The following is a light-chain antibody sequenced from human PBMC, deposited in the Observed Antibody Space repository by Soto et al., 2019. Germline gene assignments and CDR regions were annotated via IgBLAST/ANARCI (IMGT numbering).Light chain of an antibody. CDR3: SSYAGSNMVV. V-gene: IGLV2-8*01. CDR1: SSDVGGYNY. Sequence: QSALTQPPSASGSPGQSVTISWTGTSSDVGGYNYVSWYQQHPGKAPKLMIYEVSKRPSGVPDRFSGSKSGNTASLTVSGLQAEDEADYYCSSYAGSNMVVFGGGTKLTVL. J-gene: IGLJ2*01. CDR2: EVS.